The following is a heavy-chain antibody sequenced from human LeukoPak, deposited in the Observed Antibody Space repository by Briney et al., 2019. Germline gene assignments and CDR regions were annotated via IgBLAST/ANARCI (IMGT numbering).Heavy chain of an antibody. V-gene: IGHV3-23*01. CDR3: AKNGGSQCYSHLDS. J-gene: IGHJ4*02. CDR2: TSGSGGST. Sequence: GGSLRLSCAASGFTFSSYAMSWVRQAPGKGLEWVSGTSGSGGSTYYAGSVKGRFTISRDNSKNTLYLQMNSLRVEDTAVYYCAKNGGSQCYSHLDSWGQGTLVTVSS. D-gene: IGHD2-15*01. CDR1: GFTFSSYA.